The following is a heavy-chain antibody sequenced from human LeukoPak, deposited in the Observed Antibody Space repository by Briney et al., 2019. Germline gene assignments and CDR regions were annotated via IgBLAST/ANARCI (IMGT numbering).Heavy chain of an antibody. CDR2: IYYSGST. CDR3: ARRGSSRWYTFDY. V-gene: IGHV4-39*01. J-gene: IGHJ4*02. D-gene: IGHD6-19*01. CDR1: GGSISSSSYY. Sequence: PSETLSLTCTVSGGSISSSSYYWGWIRQPPGKGLEWIGSIYYSGSTYYNPSLKSRVTISVDTSKNQFSLKLSSVTAADTAVYYCARRGSSRWYTFDYWGQGTLVTVSS.